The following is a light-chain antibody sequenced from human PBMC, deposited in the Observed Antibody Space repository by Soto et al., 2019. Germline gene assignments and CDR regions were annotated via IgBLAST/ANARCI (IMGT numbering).Light chain of an antibody. CDR3: SSYSTGSTLYV. V-gene: IGLV2-14*01. CDR2: EVT. CDR1: SSDVYDFDY. Sequence: QSALTQPASVSGSPGQSITISCTGASSDVYDFDYVSWYQQHPGTAPKLIIYEVTYRPSGVSNRFSGSKSGSTASLTISGLQAEDEADYYCSSYSTGSTLYVFGTGTKLTVL. J-gene: IGLJ1*01.